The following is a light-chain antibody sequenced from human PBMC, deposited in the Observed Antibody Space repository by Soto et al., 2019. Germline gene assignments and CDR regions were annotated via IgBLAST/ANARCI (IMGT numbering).Light chain of an antibody. CDR2: KVT. Sequence: HSVLTQPPSASGSPGQSVTIPCTGTSSDVGGYDHVSWYQQHPGKAPKLMIYKVTKRPAGVPDRFSGSKSGNTASLTVSGLQAEDEADYYCSSDAGNYNYVFGTGTKVTVL. J-gene: IGLJ1*01. CDR3: SSDAGNYNYV. V-gene: IGLV2-8*01. CDR1: SSDVGGYDH.